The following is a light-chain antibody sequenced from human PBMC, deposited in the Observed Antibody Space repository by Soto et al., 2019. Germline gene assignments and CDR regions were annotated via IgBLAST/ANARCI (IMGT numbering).Light chain of an antibody. CDR2: TAS. Sequence: DIQMTQSPSSLYAFVGDRVTITCRSSQSISSYLNWDQQKPGKAPNLLISTASTLEGGVPSRFSGSGSGKDFTLTISSLQPDDFATYYWQQSYTSPLTFGQWTMVEI. CDR3: QQSYTSPLT. V-gene: IGKV1-39*01. J-gene: IGKJ1*01. CDR1: QSISSY.